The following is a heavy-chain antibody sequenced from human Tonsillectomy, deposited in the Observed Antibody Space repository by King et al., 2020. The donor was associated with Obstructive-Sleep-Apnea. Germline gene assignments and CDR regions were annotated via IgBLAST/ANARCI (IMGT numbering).Heavy chain of an antibody. CDR2: VRDDGSNK. D-gene: IGHD6-13*01. Sequence: VQLVESGGGVVQPGRSLRLSCAASGFTFSSYGMHWVRQAPGKGLEWVASVRDDGSNKYYADSVKGRFTISRDNFTNTLYLQMNSLRAEDTAVYYCAKNEPYSSRWYSSLNYYYYGMDVGGQGTTVTVSS. V-gene: IGHV3-30*02. J-gene: IGHJ6*02. CDR1: GFTFSSYG. CDR3: AKNEPYSSRWYSSLNYYYYGMDV.